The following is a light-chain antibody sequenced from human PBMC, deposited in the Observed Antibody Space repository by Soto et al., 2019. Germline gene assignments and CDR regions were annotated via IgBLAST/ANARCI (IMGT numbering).Light chain of an antibody. CDR3: QQYDNLVT. Sequence: DIQITHSPSSLSASVGDRVTITCQSSQDISNYLNWYQQKPGKAPKLLIYDASNLETWVPLRFSGSGSGTDFTFTISSLQPEDTATYYCQQYDNLVTFGGGTRWIS. J-gene: IGKJ4*01. CDR1: QDISNY. CDR2: DAS. V-gene: IGKV1-33*01.